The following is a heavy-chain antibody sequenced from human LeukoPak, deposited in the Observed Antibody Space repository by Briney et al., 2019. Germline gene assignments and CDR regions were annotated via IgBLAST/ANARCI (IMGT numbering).Heavy chain of an antibody. CDR2: IYSGGST. V-gene: IGHV3-53*01. CDR1: GFTVSSNY. Sequence: GGSLRLSCAASGFTVSSNYMSWVRQAPGKGLEWVSVIYSGGSTYYADSVKGRFTISRDNSKNTLYLQMNSLRDEDTAVYYCAKCQSGYSYGYYFDYWGQGTLVTVSS. CDR3: AKCQSGYSYGYYFDY. J-gene: IGHJ4*02. D-gene: IGHD5-18*01.